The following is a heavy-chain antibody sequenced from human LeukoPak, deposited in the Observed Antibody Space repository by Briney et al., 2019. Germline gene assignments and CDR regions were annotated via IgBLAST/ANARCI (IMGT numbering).Heavy chain of an antibody. CDR1: GFTFSTYD. J-gene: IGHJ4*02. CDR3: ARTAWADYSNHGGGN. Sequence: GGSLRLSCTASGFTFSTYDMSWVRQAPGKGLEWVSTVRVNGRSTYYADSVKGRFTISRDNAKNSLYLQMNSLRAEDTAVYYCARTAWADYSNHGGGNWGQGTLVTVSS. D-gene: IGHD4-11*01. CDR2: VRVNGRST. V-gene: IGHV3-21*01.